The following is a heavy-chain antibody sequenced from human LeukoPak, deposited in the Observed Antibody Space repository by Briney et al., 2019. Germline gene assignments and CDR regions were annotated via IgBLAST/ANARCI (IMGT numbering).Heavy chain of an antibody. CDR2: IYYTGST. CDR1: GSSITSVSHY. Sequence: PSETLSLTCTISGSSITSVSHYWGWIRQPPGKGLEWIGDIYYTGSTYYSPSLRSRVTMSVHTSENQFSLRLNSVTVVDTAVYYCARRWGNIVGVTYEYWGQGTLVTVSS. CDR3: ARRWGNIVGVTYEY. V-gene: IGHV4-39*01. D-gene: IGHD3-16*01. J-gene: IGHJ4*02.